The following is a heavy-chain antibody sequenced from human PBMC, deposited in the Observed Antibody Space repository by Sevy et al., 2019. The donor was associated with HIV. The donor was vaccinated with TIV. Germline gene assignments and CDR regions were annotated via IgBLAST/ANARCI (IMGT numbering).Heavy chain of an antibody. J-gene: IGHJ5*02. V-gene: IGHV4-34*01. CDR1: GGSFSGYY. CDR2: INHSGST. D-gene: IGHD2-2*01. Sequence: SETLSLTCAVYGGSFSGYYWSWIRQPPGKGLEWIGEINHSGSTNYNPSLKSRVTISVDTSKNQFSLKLSSVTAADTAVYYCARGWIVVVPAAMRGWFDPWGQGTLVTVSS. CDR3: ARGWIVVVPAAMRGWFDP.